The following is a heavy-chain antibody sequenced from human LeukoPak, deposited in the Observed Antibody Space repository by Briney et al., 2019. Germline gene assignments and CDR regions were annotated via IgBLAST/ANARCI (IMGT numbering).Heavy chain of an antibody. CDR1: GGSISSGGYY. V-gene: IGHV4-39*07. D-gene: IGHD4-17*01. CDR2: INHSGST. J-gene: IGHJ4*02. CDR3: ARGDYLFDY. Sequence: SETLSLTCTVSGGSISSGGYYWSWIRQPPGKGLEWIGEINHSGSTNYNPSLKSRVTISVDTSKNQFSLKLSSVTAADTAVYYCARGDYLFDYWGQGTLVTVSS.